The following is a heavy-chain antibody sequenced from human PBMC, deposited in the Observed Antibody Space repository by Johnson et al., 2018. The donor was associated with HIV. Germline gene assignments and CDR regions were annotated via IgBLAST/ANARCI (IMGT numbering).Heavy chain of an antibody. J-gene: IGHJ3*02. CDR2: LTPSGGGT. CDR3: AKHLSTLVDAFDI. CDR1: GFTFSTYA. D-gene: IGHD3-16*01. V-gene: IGHV3-23*04. Sequence: VQLVESGGGLVQPGGSLRLSCAASGFTFSTYAMSWVRQAPGKGPEWVSALTPSGGGTYYADSVKGRFTISRDHSKNTLYLQLNILRAEDTAVFYCAKHLSTLVDAFDIWGQGTMVTVSS.